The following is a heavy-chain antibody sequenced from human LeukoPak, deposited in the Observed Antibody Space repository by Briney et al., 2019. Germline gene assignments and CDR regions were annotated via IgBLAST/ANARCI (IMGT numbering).Heavy chain of an antibody. J-gene: IGHJ5*02. D-gene: IGHD4-17*01. CDR1: GFNFGGFA. Sequence: GGSLRLSCAASGFNFGGFAMTWVRQAPGRGLDWVSGIYSDGSGTFYSDSVKGQFTISRDNSKNILYLQMNNRRAEDTAIYYWAKDLNYGDGRWEFHTWGQGTLVTVSS. CDR2: IYSDGSGT. V-gene: IGHV3-23*03. CDR3: AKDLNYGDGRWEFHT.